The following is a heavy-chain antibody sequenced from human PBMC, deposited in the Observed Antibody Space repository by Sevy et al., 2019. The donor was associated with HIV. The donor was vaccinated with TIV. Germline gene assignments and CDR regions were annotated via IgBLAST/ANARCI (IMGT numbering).Heavy chain of an antibody. CDR3: AREGCSRPHDY. J-gene: IGHJ4*02. D-gene: IGHD2-8*01. CDR1: GFAFYEYS. CDR2: LSFGCGMI. Sequence: GGSLRLSCAASGFAFYEYSMSWIRQAPGKGLEWVATLSFGCGMINYVDSVKGRFTISRDNSKNSFYLQMDNLRVEDTALYYCAREGCSRPHDYWGQGTRVTVSS. V-gene: IGHV3-23*01.